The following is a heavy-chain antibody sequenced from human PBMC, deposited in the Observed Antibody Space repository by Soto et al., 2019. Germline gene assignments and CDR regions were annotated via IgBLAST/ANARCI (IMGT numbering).Heavy chain of an antibody. V-gene: IGHV3-33*01. CDR3: ARDSVEMPY. CDR1: GFTFSSYG. Sequence: QVQLVESGGGVVQPGRSLRLSCSASGFTFSSYGKHWVRQAPGKGLEWVAVIWYDGSNKYYADSVKGRFTISRDNSKNTLDLQMNSLRAEDTAVYYCARDSVEMPYWGQGTLVTVSS. J-gene: IGHJ4*02. CDR2: IWYDGSNK. D-gene: IGHD2-15*01.